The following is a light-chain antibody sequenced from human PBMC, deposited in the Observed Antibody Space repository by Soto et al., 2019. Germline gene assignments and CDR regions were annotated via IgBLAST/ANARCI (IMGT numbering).Light chain of an antibody. J-gene: IGLJ1*01. V-gene: IGLV2-14*01. Sequence: QSVLTQPASVSGSPGQSITISCTGTSSDVGAYKYVSWYQQHPGKAPKLLLSEVSNRPSGVSDRFSGSKSGYTASLTISGLQAEDEADYYCSSLTTSFTYVFGTGTKVTVL. CDR2: EVS. CDR3: SSLTTSFTYV. CDR1: SSDVGAYKY.